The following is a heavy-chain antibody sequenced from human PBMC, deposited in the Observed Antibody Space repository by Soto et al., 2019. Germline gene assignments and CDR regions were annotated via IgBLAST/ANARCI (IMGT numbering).Heavy chain of an antibody. Sequence: EVQLSESGGGVVQPGGSLRLSCAASGFTFTNYAMSWVRRAAGKGLEWVSAISGRGGSTYYADSVKGRFTISRDNSKNTLYLQMNSLSADDTALEYCATGGADYGNPARWGQGTLVTVSS. CDR1: GFTFTNYA. D-gene: IGHD4-4*01. CDR3: ATGGADYGNPAR. J-gene: IGHJ4*02. CDR2: ISGRGGST. V-gene: IGHV3-23*01.